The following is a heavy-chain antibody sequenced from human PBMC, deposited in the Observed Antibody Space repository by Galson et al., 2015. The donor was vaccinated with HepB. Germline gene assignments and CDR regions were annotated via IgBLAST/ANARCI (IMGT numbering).Heavy chain of an antibody. Sequence: SLRLSCAASGFTFSSYWMSWVRQAPGKGLEWVANIKQDGSEKYYVDSVKGRFTISGDNAKNSLYLQMNSLRAEDTAVYYCARVSGVDFWSGYYTLYYNWFDPWGQGTLVTVSS. V-gene: IGHV3-7*01. CDR3: ARVSGVDFWSGYYTLYYNWFDP. CDR1: GFTFSSYW. J-gene: IGHJ5*02. D-gene: IGHD3-3*01. CDR2: IKQDGSEK.